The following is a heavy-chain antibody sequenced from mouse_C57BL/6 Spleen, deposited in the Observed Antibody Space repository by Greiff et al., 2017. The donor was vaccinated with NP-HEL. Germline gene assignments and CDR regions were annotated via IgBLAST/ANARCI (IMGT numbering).Heavy chain of an antibody. Sequence: VKLVESGAELVKPGASVKISCKASGYAFSSYWMNWVKQRPGKGLEWIGQIYPGDGDTNYNGKFKGKATLTADKSSSTAYMQLSSLTSEDSAVYFCAREGLRKYYFDYWGQGTTLTVSS. CDR3: AREGLRKYYFDY. CDR2: IYPGDGDT. CDR1: GYAFSSYW. J-gene: IGHJ2*01. D-gene: IGHD1-1*01. V-gene: IGHV1-80*01.